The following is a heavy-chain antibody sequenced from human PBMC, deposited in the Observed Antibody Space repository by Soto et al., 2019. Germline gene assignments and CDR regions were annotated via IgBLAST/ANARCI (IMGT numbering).Heavy chain of an antibody. Sequence: GASLKVSCKGPATAVPWVRQARGQRLEWMGWIVVDSGETLYAQNFQERVTITRDKFTSTTTVELSSLRVEDTAVYFCAASFASTERLDSWGQGTLVNVSS. CDR3: AASFASTERLDS. CDR2: IVVDSGET. D-gene: IGHD2-21*01. J-gene: IGHJ4*02. V-gene: IGHV1-58*01. CDR1: ATA.